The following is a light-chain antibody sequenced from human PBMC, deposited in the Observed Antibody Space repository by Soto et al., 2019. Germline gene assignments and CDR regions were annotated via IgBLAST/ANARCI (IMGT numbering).Light chain of an antibody. CDR2: AAS. V-gene: IGKV1-39*01. CDR1: QSISSY. CDR3: QQSYSTPVT. J-gene: IGKJ3*01. Sequence: DIQMTQSPSSLSASVGDRVTITCRASQSISSYLNWYQQKPGKAPKLLIYAASSLQSGVPSRFSGSVSGTDFTLTISSLQPEDFATYYCQQSYSTPVTFGPGTKVHI.